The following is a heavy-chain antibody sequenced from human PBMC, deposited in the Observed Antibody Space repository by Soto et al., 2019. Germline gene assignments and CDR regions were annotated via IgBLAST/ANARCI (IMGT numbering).Heavy chain of an antibody. V-gene: IGHV1-8*01. J-gene: IGHJ4*02. CDR3: ARGVGDLGDY. D-gene: IGHD3-16*01. CDR1: GYTFTTYD. Sequence: QVQLVQSGAEVREPGASVKVSCKASGYTFTTYDINWVRQAAGQGLEWMGWVSPNSDNTGYAQKFQGRVTMTRNPCRSTVYMELSGLRSEDSAVYYCARGVGDLGDYWGQGTLVTVSS. CDR2: VSPNSDNT.